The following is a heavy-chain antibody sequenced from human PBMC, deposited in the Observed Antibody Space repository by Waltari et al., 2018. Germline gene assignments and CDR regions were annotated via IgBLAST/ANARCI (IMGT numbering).Heavy chain of an antibody. V-gene: IGHV3-48*03. D-gene: IGHD3-22*01. CDR2: IRSSGSTI. Sequence: EVQLVESGGGLVQPGGSLRLSCAASGFTFSSYEMNWVRQAPGKGLEWVSYIRSSGSTIYEADSVKGRFTISRDNAKNSLYLQMNSLRAEDTAVYYCASLVGDYYDSPEVDYFDYWGQGTLVTVSS. CDR3: ASLVGDYYDSPEVDYFDY. J-gene: IGHJ4*02. CDR1: GFTFSSYE.